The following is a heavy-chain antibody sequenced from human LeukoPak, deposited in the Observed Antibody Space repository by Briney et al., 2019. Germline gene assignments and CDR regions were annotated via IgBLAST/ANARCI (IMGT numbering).Heavy chain of an antibody. CDR3: ASRSHPWGLDY. Sequence: GGSLRLSCAASGFSFGHYSMTWVCQAPGKGLEWVSLIDSNSNYMCYADSVKGRFTTSRDNAKNSLYLQMNSLRAEDTAVYYCASRSHPWGLDYWGQGTLVTVSS. CDR1: GFSFGHYS. D-gene: IGHD3-16*01. J-gene: IGHJ4*02. V-gene: IGHV3-21*01. CDR2: IDSNSNYM.